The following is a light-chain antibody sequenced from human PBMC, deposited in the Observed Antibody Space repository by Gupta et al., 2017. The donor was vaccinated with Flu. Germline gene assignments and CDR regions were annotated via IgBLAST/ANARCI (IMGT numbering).Light chain of an antibody. V-gene: IGLV3-1*01. Sequence: SSELTQPPSVSVSVGQKATITCSGERLGEKIVCWFQPRPGRPPLLCSYSDDNRPSGIPYCVSSSDSATTVTIXRXQTQAAXEYYYYSQEWKSGTSVFGGGTKVTVL. J-gene: IGLJ3*02. CDR1: RLGEKI. CDR2: SDD. CDR3: QEWKSGTSV.